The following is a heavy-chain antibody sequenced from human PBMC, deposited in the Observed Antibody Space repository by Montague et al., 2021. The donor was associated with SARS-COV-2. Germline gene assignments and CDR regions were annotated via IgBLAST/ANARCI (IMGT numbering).Heavy chain of an antibody. V-gene: IGHV4-59*01. D-gene: IGHD4-23*01. CDR1: GGSITGYY. CDR2: IYDGGAV. CDR3: VRDHPYGGPRGAYDI. J-gene: IGHJ3*02. Sequence: SETLSLTCTVSGGSITGYYWSWLQRSQGKGLEWIAYIYDGGAVNYNPSLGSRVTISTDTSKNQLSLKVNSVTAADTAVYYCVRDHPYGGPRGAYDIWGQGTVVTVSS.